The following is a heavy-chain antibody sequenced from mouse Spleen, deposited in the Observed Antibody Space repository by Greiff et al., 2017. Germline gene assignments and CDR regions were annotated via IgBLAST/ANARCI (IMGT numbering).Heavy chain of an antibody. Sequence: VQLQESGAELAKPGASVKMSCKASGYTFTSYWMHWVKQRPGQGLEWIGYINPSTGYTEYNQKFKDKATLTADKSSSTAYMQLSSLTSEDSAVYYCARDRSHLDYWGQGTTLTVSS. J-gene: IGHJ2*01. V-gene: IGHV1-7*01. CDR1: GYTFTSYW. D-gene: IGHD2-14*01. CDR3: ARDRSHLDY. CDR2: INPSTGYT.